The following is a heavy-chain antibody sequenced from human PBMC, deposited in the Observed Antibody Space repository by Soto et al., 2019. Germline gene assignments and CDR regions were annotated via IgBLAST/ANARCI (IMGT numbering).Heavy chain of an antibody. D-gene: IGHD3-16*02. CDR3: ALSYVWGSYRLGPQWDAFDI. CDR1: GGSISSGGYY. V-gene: IGHV4-31*03. Sequence: QVQLQESGPGLVKPSQTLSLTCTVSGGSISSGGYYWSWIRQHPGKGLEWLGYIYYSGSTYYNPSLKSRVTISVDTSKNPFSLKLSSVTAADTAVYYCALSYVWGSYRLGPQWDAFDIWGQGTMVTVSS. J-gene: IGHJ3*02. CDR2: IYYSGST.